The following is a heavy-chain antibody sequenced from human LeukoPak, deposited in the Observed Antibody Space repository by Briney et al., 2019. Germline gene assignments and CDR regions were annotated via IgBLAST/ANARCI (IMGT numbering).Heavy chain of an antibody. D-gene: IGHD6-6*01. J-gene: IGHJ4*02. CDR3: ARGKGSSYGTSG. CDR2: IYYSGST. CDR1: GGSISSGGYS. V-gene: IGHV4-30-4*07. Sequence: SETLSLTCAVSGGSISSGGYSWSWIRQPPGKGLEWIGYIYYSGSTYYNPSLKSRVTISVDTSKNQFSLKLSSVTAADTAVYYCARGKGSSYGTSGWGQGTLVTVSS.